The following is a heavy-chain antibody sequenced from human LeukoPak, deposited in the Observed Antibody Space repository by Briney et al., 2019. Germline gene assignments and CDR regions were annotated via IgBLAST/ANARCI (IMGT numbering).Heavy chain of an antibody. Sequence: GGSLRLSCAASGFTFSSYAMNWVRQAPGQGPVWVSGIKADGSDTRYADSVKGRFTISRDNAKSTLYLQMNSLRAENTAMYYCARDFKDVSPWGPGTLVTVSS. V-gene: IGHV3-74*01. CDR2: IKADGSDT. J-gene: IGHJ5*02. CDR3: ARDFKDVSP. CDR1: GFTFSSYA.